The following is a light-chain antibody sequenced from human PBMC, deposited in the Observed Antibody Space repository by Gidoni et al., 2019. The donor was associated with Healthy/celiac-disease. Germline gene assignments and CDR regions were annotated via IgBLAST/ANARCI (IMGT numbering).Light chain of an antibody. CDR3: QKYNSAPRT. CDR2: AAS. J-gene: IGKJ1*01. CDR1: QGISNN. V-gene: IGKV1-27*01. Sequence: DTQKTQSPSSLSASVGDRVTITCRASQGISNNLAWYQQKPGKVPKLLIYAASTLQSGVPFRFSGSGSGTDFTLTISSLQPEDVAAYYCQKYNSAPRTFGQGTKVEIK.